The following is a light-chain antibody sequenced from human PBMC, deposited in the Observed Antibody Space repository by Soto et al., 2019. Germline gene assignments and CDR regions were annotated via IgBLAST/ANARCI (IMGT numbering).Light chain of an antibody. CDR1: QTISRY. CDR2: SAS. Sequence: DIQMTQSPSSVSAAVGDRVTITCRASQTISRYLNWYQQRPGKAPNLLIYSASSLQSGVPSRFSGSGSGTDFTLTISSLQPEDFGVYYCQQYNNWPPITFGQGTRLEIK. CDR3: QQYNNWPPIT. J-gene: IGKJ5*01. V-gene: IGKV1-39*01.